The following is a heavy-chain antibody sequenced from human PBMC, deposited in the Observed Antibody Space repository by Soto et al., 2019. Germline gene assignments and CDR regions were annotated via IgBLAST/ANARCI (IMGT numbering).Heavy chain of an antibody. CDR2: ISSSGSTI. J-gene: IGHJ5*02. Sequence: GGSLRLSCAASGFTFSSYEMNWVRHSPGKWLEWVSYISSSGSTIYYADSVKGRFTISRDNAKNSLYLQMNSLRAEDTAVYYCARAGGFLEWLLSYNNWFDPWGQGTLDPVSS. D-gene: IGHD3-3*01. CDR1: GFTFSSYE. V-gene: IGHV3-48*03. CDR3: ARAGGFLEWLLSYNNWFDP.